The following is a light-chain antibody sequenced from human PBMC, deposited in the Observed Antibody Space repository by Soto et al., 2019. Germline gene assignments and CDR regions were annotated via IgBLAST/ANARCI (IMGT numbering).Light chain of an antibody. CDR3: QQYDTYPYT. J-gene: IGKJ2*01. CDR1: QRISSW. CDR2: DAS. V-gene: IGKV1-5*01. Sequence: DIQMTQSPSTLSASVGDRVTITCRASQRISSWLAWYRQKPGKAPTLLIYDASSLESGVPSRFSGSESGTEFNLTISSRQPDDFAIYYCQQYDTYPYTFGQGTKQEI.